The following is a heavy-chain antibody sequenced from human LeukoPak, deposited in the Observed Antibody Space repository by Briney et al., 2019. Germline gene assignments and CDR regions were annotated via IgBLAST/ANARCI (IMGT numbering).Heavy chain of an antibody. CDR2: IYYSGST. Sequence: SETLSLTCTVAGVSISSYYWSWIRQPPGKGLEWIGYIYYSGSTNYNPSLKSRVTISVDTSKNQFSLKLSSVTAADTAVYYCARDRRGWPFDYWGQGTLVTVSS. J-gene: IGHJ4*02. CDR1: GVSISSYY. CDR3: ARDRRGWPFDY. V-gene: IGHV4-59*01. D-gene: IGHD6-19*01.